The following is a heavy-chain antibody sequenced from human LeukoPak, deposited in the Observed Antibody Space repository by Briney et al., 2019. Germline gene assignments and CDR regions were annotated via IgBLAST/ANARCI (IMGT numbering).Heavy chain of an antibody. CDR1: GGSISSGGYY. Sequence: PSQTLSLTCTVSGGSISSGGYYWRWIRQHPGKGLEWIGYIYYSGSTYYNPSLKSRVTISVDTSENQFSLKLTSVTAADTAVYYCARSPEYYFDYWGQGTLVTVSS. D-gene: IGHD1-14*01. CDR2: IYYSGST. V-gene: IGHV4-31*03. J-gene: IGHJ4*02. CDR3: ARSPEYYFDY.